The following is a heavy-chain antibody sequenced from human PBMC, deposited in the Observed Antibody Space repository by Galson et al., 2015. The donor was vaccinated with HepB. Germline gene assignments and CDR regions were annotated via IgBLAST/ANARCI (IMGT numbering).Heavy chain of an antibody. D-gene: IGHD7-27*01. Sequence: SLRFSCAASGFTFSSYGMNWVRQAPGKGLEWVAVISDDGSNKYYADSVKGRFTITRDKSKNTLYLQLNSLRAEDTAVYYCARAGEVFLGHGAFDIWGQGTMVTVSS. CDR3: ARAGEVFLGHGAFDI. J-gene: IGHJ3*02. V-gene: IGHV3-30*04. CDR2: ISDDGSNK. CDR1: GFTFSSYG.